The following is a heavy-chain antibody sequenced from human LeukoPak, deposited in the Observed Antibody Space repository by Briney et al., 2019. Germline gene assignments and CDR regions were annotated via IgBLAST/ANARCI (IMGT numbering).Heavy chain of an antibody. CDR2: INQDGSVK. CDR1: GFAFSSYW. V-gene: IGHV3-7*01. Sequence: GGSLTLSCAASGFAFSSYWMDWVRQAPGKGLEWVGNINQDGSVKHYVDSVRGRFTISRDNARNSVYLHMSALRVEDTAVYYCTREFVFRGQGALV. J-gene: IGHJ4*02. CDR3: TREFVF.